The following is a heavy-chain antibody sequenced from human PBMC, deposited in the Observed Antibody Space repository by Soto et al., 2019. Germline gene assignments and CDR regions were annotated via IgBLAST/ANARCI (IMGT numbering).Heavy chain of an antibody. CDR3: ARHSIQLWFDI. V-gene: IGHV4-39*01. CDR2: IYYSGST. J-gene: IGHJ3*02. Sequence: SATRSLTCTVSGGSISSSSYYWGWIRQPPGKGLEWIGSIYYSGSTYYNPSLKSRVTISVDTSKNQFSLKLSSVTAADTAVYYCARHSIQLWFDIWGQGTMVTVSS. CDR1: GGSISSSSYY. D-gene: IGHD5-18*01.